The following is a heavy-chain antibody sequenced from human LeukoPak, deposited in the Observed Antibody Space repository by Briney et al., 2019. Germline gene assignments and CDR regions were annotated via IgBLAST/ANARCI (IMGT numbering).Heavy chain of an antibody. D-gene: IGHD4-17*01. V-gene: IGHV4-39*07. J-gene: IGHJ6*03. Sequence: SETLSLTCTVSGGSISSSDYYWGWLRQPPGKGLEWIGSIYRSGSTFYNPSLKSRVTISLDTSKNQFSLKLSSVTAADTAVYFCARGTYGYYMDVWGKGTTVTVSS. CDR2: IYRSGST. CDR3: ARGTYGYYMDV. CDR1: GGSISSSDYY.